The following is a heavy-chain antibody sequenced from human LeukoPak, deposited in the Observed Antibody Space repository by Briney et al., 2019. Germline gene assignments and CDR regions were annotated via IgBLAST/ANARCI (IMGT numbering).Heavy chain of an antibody. Sequence: SETLSLTCIVSGGSISSSSYYWAWIRQPPGKGLEWIGEINHSGSTNYNPSLKSRVTISVDTSKNQFSLKLSSVTAADTAVYYCARGVGRGAGYWGQGTLVTVSS. CDR3: ARGVGRGAGY. CDR1: GGSISSSSYY. V-gene: IGHV4-39*07. J-gene: IGHJ4*02. D-gene: IGHD1-26*01. CDR2: INHSGST.